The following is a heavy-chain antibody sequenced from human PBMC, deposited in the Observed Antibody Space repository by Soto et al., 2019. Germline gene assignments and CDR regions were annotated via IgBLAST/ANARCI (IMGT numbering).Heavy chain of an antibody. CDR3: ARIAGASRGNDY. D-gene: IGHD6-13*01. J-gene: IGHJ4*02. CDR1: GDSVSSNSAA. CDR2: TYYRSKWNY. V-gene: IGHV6-1*01. Sequence: QVQLQQSGPGLVKPSQTLSLTCAISGDSVSSNSAAWNWIRQSPSGGLEWLGRTYYRSKWNYDYAVSVKSRININPDTSKNQFSLQLNAVTPEDMAMYYCARIAGASRGNDYWGKGTLVTVSS.